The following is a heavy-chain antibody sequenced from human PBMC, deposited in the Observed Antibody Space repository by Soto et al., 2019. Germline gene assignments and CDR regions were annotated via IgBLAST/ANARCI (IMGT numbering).Heavy chain of an antibody. V-gene: IGHV1-8*01. Sequence: ASVKVSCKASGYTFTSYDINWVRQATGQGLEWMGWMNPNSGNTGYAQKFQGRVTMTRTTSISTAYMELSSLRSEDTAVYYCARGYGPNDFWSGPFDPWGQGTLVTVSS. CDR1: GYTFTSYD. D-gene: IGHD3-3*01. CDR2: MNPNSGNT. CDR3: ARGYGPNDFWSGPFDP. J-gene: IGHJ5*02.